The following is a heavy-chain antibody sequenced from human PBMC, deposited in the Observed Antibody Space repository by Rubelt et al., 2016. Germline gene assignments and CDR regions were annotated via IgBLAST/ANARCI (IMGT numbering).Heavy chain of an antibody. Sequence: QVHLVESGGGVVQPGRSLRLSCGASGFTFSSYGMPWVRQAPGKGLEWVAVIWYDGSNKYYADSVKGRFTISRDNSKNTLYLRMNSLRAEDTAVYYCARDRSHYFDYGGQGTLVTVSS. V-gene: IGHV3-33*01. CDR1: GFTFSSYG. CDR3: ARDRSHYFDY. CDR2: IWYDGSNK. J-gene: IGHJ4*02.